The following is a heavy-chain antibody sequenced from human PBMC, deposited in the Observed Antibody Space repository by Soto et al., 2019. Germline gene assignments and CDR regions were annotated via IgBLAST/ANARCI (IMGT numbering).Heavy chain of an antibody. CDR3: ARSQGSSTSLEIYYYYYYGMDV. D-gene: IGHD2-2*01. Sequence: QVQLVQSGAEVKKPGSSVKVSCKASGGTFSSYAISWVRQAPGQGLEWMGGVSPISDTTNYAQKFQGRVTITASESTSTAYMELSSLRSEDTAVYYCARSQGSSTSLEIYYYYYYGMDVWGQGTTVTVSS. CDR1: GGTFSSYA. CDR2: VSPISDTT. J-gene: IGHJ6*02. V-gene: IGHV1-69*01.